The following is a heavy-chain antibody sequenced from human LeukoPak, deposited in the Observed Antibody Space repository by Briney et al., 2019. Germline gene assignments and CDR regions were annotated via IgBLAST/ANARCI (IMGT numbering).Heavy chain of an antibody. CDR2: TASEIDGGTT. CDR1: GFTFNYAW. V-gene: IGHV3-15*04. J-gene: IGHJ6*02. CDR3: TTDEDWNYARKDV. D-gene: IGHD1-7*01. Sequence: GGSLRLSRAASGFTFNYAWMSWVRQVPGKGLEWVGQTASEIDGGTTDYATPVKGRFTISRDDSKSTLYLQMNSLKIEDTAVYYCTTDEDWNYARKDVWGQGATVIVSS.